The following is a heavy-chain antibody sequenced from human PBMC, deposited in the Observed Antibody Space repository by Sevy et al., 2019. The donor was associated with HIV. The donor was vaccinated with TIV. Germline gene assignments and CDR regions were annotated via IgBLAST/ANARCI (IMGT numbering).Heavy chain of an antibody. J-gene: IGHJ1*01. CDR3: ATILPAGVPAEYFQH. D-gene: IGHD2-2*01. V-gene: IGHV3-7*01. CDR2: INQGGSQE. CDR1: GLTFSSYW. Sequence: GGSLRLSCAASGLTFSSYWMTWVRQAPGKGLEWVANINQGGSQEYYVDSVKGRFTISRDNAKNSLYLHINSLRAEDTAVYYCATILPAGVPAEYFQHWGQGTLVTVSS.